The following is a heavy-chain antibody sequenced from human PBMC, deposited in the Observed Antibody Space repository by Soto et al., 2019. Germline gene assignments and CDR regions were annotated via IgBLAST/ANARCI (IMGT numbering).Heavy chain of an antibody. J-gene: IGHJ6*02. D-gene: IGHD6-25*01. V-gene: IGHV1-58*01. Sequence: SVKVSCKASGFTFTSSAVQWVRQARGQRLEWIGWIVVGSGNTKYAQKFQERVTITRDMSTSTAYMELSSLRSEDTAVYYCAAGVVAASYYYDYFGMDVWGQGTTVTVSS. CDR2: IVVGSGNT. CDR1: GFTFTSSA. CDR3: AAGVVAASYYYDYFGMDV.